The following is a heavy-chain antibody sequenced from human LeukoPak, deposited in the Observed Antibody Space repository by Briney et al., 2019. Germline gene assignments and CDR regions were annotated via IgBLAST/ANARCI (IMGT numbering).Heavy chain of an antibody. CDR3: ARGAGKWVPAATDY. Sequence: GGSLRLSCAASGFTVSSNYMSWVRQAPGKGLEWVSVIYSGGSTYYADSVKGRFTISRDNAKNSLYLQMNSLRAEDTAVYYCARGAGKWVPAATDYWGQGTLVTVSS. V-gene: IGHV3-66*01. CDR1: GFTVSSNY. CDR2: IYSGGST. J-gene: IGHJ4*02. D-gene: IGHD2-2*01.